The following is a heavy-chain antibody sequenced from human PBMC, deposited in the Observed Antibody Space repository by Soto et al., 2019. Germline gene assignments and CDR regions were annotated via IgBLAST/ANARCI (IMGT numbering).Heavy chain of an antibody. CDR3: ARDRTVDTASWYNWFDP. Sequence: SVKVSCKASGGTFSSYAISWVRQAPGQGLEWMGGIIPIFGTANYAQKFQGRVTITADESTSTAYMELSSLRSEDTAVYYCARDRTVDTASWYNWFDPWGQGTLVTVSS. D-gene: IGHD5-18*01. CDR1: GGTFSSYA. CDR2: IIPIFGTA. J-gene: IGHJ5*02. V-gene: IGHV1-69*13.